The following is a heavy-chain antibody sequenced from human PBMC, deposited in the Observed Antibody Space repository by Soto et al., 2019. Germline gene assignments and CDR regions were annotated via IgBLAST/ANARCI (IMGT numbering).Heavy chain of an antibody. CDR2: IYHSGST. Sequence: SETLSLTCAVSGGSISSSYWWNWVRQPPGKGLEWIGKIYHSGSTNYNPSLKNRVTISVDKSNNQFSLRLSSVTAADTAVYFCVTSLNYDFWRDGGRHYYFDYWGQGTLVTSPQ. D-gene: IGHD3-3*01. J-gene: IGHJ4*02. CDR3: VTSLNYDFWRDGGRHYYFDY. CDR1: GGSISSSYW. V-gene: IGHV4-4*02.